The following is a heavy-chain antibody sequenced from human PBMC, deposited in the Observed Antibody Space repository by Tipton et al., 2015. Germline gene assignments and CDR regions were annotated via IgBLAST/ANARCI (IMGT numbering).Heavy chain of an antibody. Sequence: QVQLVQSGAEVKKPGSSVKVSCKASGGTFRNYALNWVRQAPGQGLEWTGGIIPLFGTENYAQKFQGRVTITADESTAYMELSSLRSEDTAVYYCTLTSITADLDFWGQGTLVTVSS. CDR1: GGTFRNYA. CDR2: IIPLFGTE. J-gene: IGHJ4*02. D-gene: IGHD6-13*01. CDR3: TLTSITADLDF. V-gene: IGHV1-69*01.